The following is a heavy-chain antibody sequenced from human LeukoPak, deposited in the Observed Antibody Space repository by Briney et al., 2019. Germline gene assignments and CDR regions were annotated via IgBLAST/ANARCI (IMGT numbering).Heavy chain of an antibody. V-gene: IGHV1-2*02. Sequence: ASVKVSCKASGYTFTDYYMHWVRQAPGQGLEWMGWINPNSGGANYALKFQGRVTMTRDTSISTAHVELSRLRSDDTAVYYCARLSVDGTGYFYDNWGQGTLVTVSS. CDR3: ARLSVDGTGYFYDN. D-gene: IGHD3-22*01. CDR1: GYTFTDYY. CDR2: INPNSGGA. J-gene: IGHJ4*02.